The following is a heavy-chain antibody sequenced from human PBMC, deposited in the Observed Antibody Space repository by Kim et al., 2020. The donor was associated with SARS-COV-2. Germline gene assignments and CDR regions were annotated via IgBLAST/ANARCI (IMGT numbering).Heavy chain of an antibody. J-gene: IGHJ3*02. D-gene: IGHD2-2*01. CDR3: ARGVPAAIDAFDI. V-gene: IGHV1-69*01. Sequence: YAQKFQGRVTITADESTSTAYMELSSLGSEDTAVYYCARGVPAAIDAFDIWGQGTMVTVSS.